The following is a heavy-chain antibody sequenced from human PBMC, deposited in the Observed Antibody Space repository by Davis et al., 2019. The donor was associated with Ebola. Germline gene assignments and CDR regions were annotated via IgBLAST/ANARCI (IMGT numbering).Heavy chain of an antibody. Sequence: SETLSLTCTVSGGSISSGDYYWSWIRQPPGKGLEWIGYIYYSGSTYYNPSLTSRVTISVDTSKNQFSLKLSSVTAADTAVYYCARLRPTAMVFYGMDVWGQGTTVTVSS. J-gene: IGHJ6*02. CDR1: GGSISSGDYY. CDR2: IYYSGST. CDR3: ARLRPTAMVFYGMDV. V-gene: IGHV4-30-4*01. D-gene: IGHD5-18*01.